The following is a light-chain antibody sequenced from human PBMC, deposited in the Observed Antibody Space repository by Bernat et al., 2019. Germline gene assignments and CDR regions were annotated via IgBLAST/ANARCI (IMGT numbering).Light chain of an antibody. CDR1: NIRSTS. CDR2: DDR. V-gene: IGLV3-21*03. CDR3: QVWDNTRDHPAV. J-gene: IGLJ3*02. Sequence: SLVLAQPPSVSVAPGKTARITCYNIRSTSVHWYQQRPGQAPVLVVFDDRDRPSGVPDRFSGSSSENTATLTISRVEVGDEADYFCQVWDNTRDHPAVFGGGTKLTVL.